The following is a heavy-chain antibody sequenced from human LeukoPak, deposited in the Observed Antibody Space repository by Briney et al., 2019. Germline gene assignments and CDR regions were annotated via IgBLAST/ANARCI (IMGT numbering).Heavy chain of an antibody. CDR3: ARVSYNWNYVSYYYYYMDV. J-gene: IGHJ6*03. V-gene: IGHV1-2*02. D-gene: IGHD1-7*01. CDR1: GYTFTGYY. Sequence: ASVKVSCKASGYTFTGYYMHWVRQAPGQGLEWMGWINPNSGGTNYAQKFQGRVTMTRDTSISTAHMELSRLRSDDTAVYYCARVSYNWNYVSYYYYYMDVWGKGTTVTVSS. CDR2: INPNSGGT.